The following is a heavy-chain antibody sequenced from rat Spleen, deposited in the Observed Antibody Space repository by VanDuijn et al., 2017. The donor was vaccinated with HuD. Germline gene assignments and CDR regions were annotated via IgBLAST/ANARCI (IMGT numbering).Heavy chain of an antibody. CDR3: ARPPYDGTYYHYFDY. CDR2: INYDGRST. V-gene: IGHV5-29*01. CDR1: GFILSDYY. Sequence: EVQLVESDGGLVQAGRSLKLSCAASGFILSDYYMAWVRQAPTKGLEWVATINYDGRSTFYRDSVKARFTISRDNAKSTLYLQMNSLRSEDTATYYCARPPYDGTYYHYFDYWGQGVMVTVSS. J-gene: IGHJ2*01. D-gene: IGHD1-12*02.